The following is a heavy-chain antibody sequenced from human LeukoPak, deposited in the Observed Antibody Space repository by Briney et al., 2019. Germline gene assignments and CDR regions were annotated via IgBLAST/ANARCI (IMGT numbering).Heavy chain of an antibody. J-gene: IGHJ4*02. CDR3: AKDLDCSSTNCYPDY. Sequence: PGGSLRLSCAASGFTFSSSAMSWVRQAPGKGLEWVSAISSSSGSTYYADSVKGRFTISRDNSKNTLYLQMNSLRAEDTAVYYCAKDLDCSSTNCYPDYWGQGTLVTVSS. CDR1: GFTFSSSA. V-gene: IGHV3-23*01. CDR2: ISSSSGST. D-gene: IGHD2-2*01.